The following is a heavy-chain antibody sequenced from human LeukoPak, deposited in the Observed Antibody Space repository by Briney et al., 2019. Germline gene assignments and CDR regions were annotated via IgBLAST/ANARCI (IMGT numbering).Heavy chain of an antibody. D-gene: IGHD2-21*01. V-gene: IGHV3-23*01. CDR3: AKDPLTFKLTVPIRNHFDY. J-gene: IGHJ4*02. Sequence: PGGSLRLSCAGSGFTFSSYAMSWVRQAPGKGLEWVSAISGSGGSTYYADSVKGRFTISRDNSKNTLYLQMNSLRAEDTAVYYCAKDPLTFKLTVPIRNHFDYWGQGTLVTVSS. CDR2: ISGSGGST. CDR1: GFTFSSYA.